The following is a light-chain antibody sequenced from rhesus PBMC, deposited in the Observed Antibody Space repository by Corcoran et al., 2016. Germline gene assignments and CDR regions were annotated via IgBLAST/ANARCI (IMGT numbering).Light chain of an antibody. CDR2: EVS. Sequence: QSALTQPPSVSKSLGQSVTISCTGTSSDIGGYNGVSWYQQHPGTAPRLLIYEVSKRPSGVSDRFSGSKSGNTASLTISGLQADYEADYYCGSYRSGSTDIFGAGIRLPVL. CDR3: GSYRSGSTDI. CDR1: SSDIGGYNG. J-gene: IGLJ1*01. V-gene: IGLV2-38*01.